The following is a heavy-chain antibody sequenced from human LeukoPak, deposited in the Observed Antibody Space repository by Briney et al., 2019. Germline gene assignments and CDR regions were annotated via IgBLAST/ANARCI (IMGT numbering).Heavy chain of an antibody. D-gene: IGHD2-21*02. V-gene: IGHV3-23*01. CDR2: ISGSGGST. J-gene: IGHJ4*02. Sequence: PGGSLRLSCAASGFTFSSYAMSWVRQAPGKGLEWVSAISGSGGSTYYADSVKGRFTISRDNSKNTLYLQMNSLRAEDTAVYYCAKGPIVVVTAILGYFDYWGQGTLVTVSS. CDR1: GFTFSSYA. CDR3: AKGPIVVVTAILGYFDY.